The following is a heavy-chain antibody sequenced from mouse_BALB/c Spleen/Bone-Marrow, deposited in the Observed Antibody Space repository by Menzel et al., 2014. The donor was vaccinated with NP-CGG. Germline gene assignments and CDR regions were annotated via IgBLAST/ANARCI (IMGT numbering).Heavy chain of an antibody. CDR1: GFSLTSYG. Sequence: QVQLQQSGPGLVQPSQSLSITCTVSGFSLTSYGVHWVRPSPGKGLEWLGVIWSGGSTDYNAAFISRLSISKDNSKSQVFFKMNSLQADDTAIYYCARRDAMDYWGQGTSVTVSS. J-gene: IGHJ4*01. CDR2: IWSGGST. V-gene: IGHV2-4-1*01. CDR3: ARRDAMDY.